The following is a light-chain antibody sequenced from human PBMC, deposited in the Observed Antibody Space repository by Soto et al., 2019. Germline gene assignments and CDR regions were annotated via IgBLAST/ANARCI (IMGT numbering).Light chain of an antibody. CDR1: QSISSY. Sequence: DIQMTQSPSSLSASVGDRVTITCRASQSISSYLNWYQQKPGKAPKLLIYKASTLKSGVPSRFSGSGSGTEFTLTISSLQPDDFATYYGQHYNSYSEAFGQGTKVDIK. CDR3: QHYNSYSEA. CDR2: KAS. V-gene: IGKV1-5*03. J-gene: IGKJ1*01.